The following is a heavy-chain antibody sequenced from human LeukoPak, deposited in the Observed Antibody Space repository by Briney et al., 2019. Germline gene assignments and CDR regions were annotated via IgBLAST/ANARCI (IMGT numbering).Heavy chain of an antibody. J-gene: IGHJ6*02. CDR2: ISYDGSNK. CDR3: ASSETGTTGGYYGMDV. CDR1: GFTFSSYA. V-gene: IGHV3-30-3*01. D-gene: IGHD1-7*01. Sequence: PGGSLRLSCAASGFTFSSYAMHWARQAPGKGLEGLADISYDGSNKYYADSVKGRFTISRDNSKNTLYLQMNSMRAEDTAVYYCASSETGTTGGYYGMDVWGQGTTVTVSS.